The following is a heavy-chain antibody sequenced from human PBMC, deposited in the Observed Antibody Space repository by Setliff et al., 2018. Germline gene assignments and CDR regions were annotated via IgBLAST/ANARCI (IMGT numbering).Heavy chain of an antibody. CDR2: ISHLGIT. CDR1: GGTFSDYY. V-gene: IGHV4-59*08. D-gene: IGHD3-3*01. CDR3: ARVSGFLYMDV. Sequence: PSETLPLTCAAYGGTFSDYYWTWIRQSPGKGLEWIGYISHLGITSYNPSLKSRATVPVDTSTSQFSLRLTSVAAADTAVYYCARVSGFLYMDVWGKGTTVTVSS. J-gene: IGHJ6*03.